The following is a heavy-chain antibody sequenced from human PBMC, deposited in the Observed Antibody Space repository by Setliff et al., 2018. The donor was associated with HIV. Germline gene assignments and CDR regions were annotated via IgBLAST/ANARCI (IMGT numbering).Heavy chain of an antibody. CDR3: ATLDHSGGNFLAY. J-gene: IGHJ4*02. V-gene: IGHV4-38-2*02. CDR1: GVSINRTDHY. CDR2: VSQSGST. Sequence: SETLSLTCNVSGVSINRTDHYWGWIRQSPGKRLEWIGSVSQSGSTYYNPSLKSRITISLDTSKEQFSLELSSATAADTAVYYCATLDHSGGNFLAYWGQGSLVTVSS. D-gene: IGHD2-21*02.